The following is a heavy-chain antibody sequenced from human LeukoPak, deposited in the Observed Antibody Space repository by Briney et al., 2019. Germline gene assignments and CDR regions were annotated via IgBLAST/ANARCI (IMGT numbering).Heavy chain of an antibody. V-gene: IGHV4-34*12. D-gene: IGHD3-10*01. J-gene: IGHJ3*02. Sequence: SETLSLTCAVYGGSFSGYYWGWVRQPPGKALEWIGNIFYSGSTYYSPSLKSRVTISLDTSRNQFSLKLNSVTATDTAVYYCAKSNGYGLIDIWGQGTMVTVSS. CDR2: IFYSGST. CDR3: AKSNGYGLIDI. CDR1: GGSFSGYY.